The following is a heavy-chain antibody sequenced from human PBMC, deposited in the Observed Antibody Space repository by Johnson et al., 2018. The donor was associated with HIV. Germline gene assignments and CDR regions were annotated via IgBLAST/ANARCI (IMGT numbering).Heavy chain of an antibody. V-gene: IGHV3-20*04. CDR3: ARGGYSNYGGGAFDI. CDR1: GFTFDDYG. CDR2: INWNGGST. D-gene: IGHD4-11*01. J-gene: IGHJ3*02. Sequence: MLLVESGGGVVQPGRSLRLSCAASGFTFDDYGMSWVRQAPGKGLEWVSGINWNGGSTGYADSVKGRFTISRDNAKNSLYLQMNSLRAEDTALYYCARGGYSNYGGGAFDIWGQGTMVTVSS.